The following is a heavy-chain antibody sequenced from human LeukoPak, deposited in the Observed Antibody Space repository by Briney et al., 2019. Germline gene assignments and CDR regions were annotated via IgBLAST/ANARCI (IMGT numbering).Heavy chain of an antibody. Sequence: GGSLRLSCAASGFAFSSYGMHWVRQAPGKGLEWVAVISYDGSNKYYADSVKGRFTISRDNSKNTLYLQMNSLRAEDTAVYYCAKDYYDSSGYYVSYFDYWGQGTLVTVSS. CDR3: AKDYYDSSGYYVSYFDY. V-gene: IGHV3-30*18. J-gene: IGHJ4*02. D-gene: IGHD3-22*01. CDR1: GFAFSSYG. CDR2: ISYDGSNK.